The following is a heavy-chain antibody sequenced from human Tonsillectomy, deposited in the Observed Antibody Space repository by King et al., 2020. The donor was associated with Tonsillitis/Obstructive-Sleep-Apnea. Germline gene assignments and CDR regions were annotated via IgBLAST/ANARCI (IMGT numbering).Heavy chain of an antibody. J-gene: IGHJ5*02. Sequence: VQLQQWGAGLLKPSETLSLTCAVYGGSFSGYYWSWIRQPPGKGLEWIGEINRSGSTSYNPSLKSRVTLSVDTSKNQCSLNLSSVTAAGTAVYYCARGRGIAARREFDPWGQGTLVTVSS. D-gene: IGHD6-6*01. CDR2: INRSGST. CDR3: ARGRGIAARREFDP. V-gene: IGHV4-34*01. CDR1: GGSFSGYY.